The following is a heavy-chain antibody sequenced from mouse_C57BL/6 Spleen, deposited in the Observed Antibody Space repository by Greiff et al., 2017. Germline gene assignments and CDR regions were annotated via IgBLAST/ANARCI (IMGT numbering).Heavy chain of an antibody. J-gene: IGHJ4*01. Sequence: EVQLVESGGDLVKPGGSLKLSCAASGFTFSSYGMSWVRQTPDKRLEWVATLSSGGSYTYYPDSVKGRFTISRDNAKNTLYLQMSSLKSEDTAMYYCAKDYGSSSLDYWGQGTSVTVSS. CDR1: GFTFSSYG. CDR3: AKDYGSSSLDY. V-gene: IGHV5-6*01. D-gene: IGHD1-1*01. CDR2: LSSGGSYT.